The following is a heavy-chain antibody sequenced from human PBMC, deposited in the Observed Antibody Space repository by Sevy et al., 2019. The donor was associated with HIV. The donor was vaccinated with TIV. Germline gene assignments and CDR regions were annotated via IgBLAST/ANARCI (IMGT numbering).Heavy chain of an antibody. Sequence: GGSLRLSCAASGFTFSSYSMNWVRQAPGKGLEWVSHISSSSSTIYYADSVKGRFTISRDNAKNSLYLQMNSLRAEDTAVYYCAREGCSSTSCYYYYGMDVWGQGTTVTVSS. CDR3: AREGCSSTSCYYYYGMDV. CDR1: GFTFSSYS. D-gene: IGHD2-2*01. CDR2: ISSSSSTI. V-gene: IGHV3-48*01. J-gene: IGHJ6*02.